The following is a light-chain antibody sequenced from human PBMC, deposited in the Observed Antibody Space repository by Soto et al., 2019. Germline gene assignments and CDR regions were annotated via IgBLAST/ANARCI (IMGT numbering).Light chain of an antibody. J-gene: IGKJ1*01. Sequence: DFQMTQSPSSLSASVGDRVTITCRASQDISDHLAWYQHKPGKVPKLLIYEASTLQSGVTSRFSGGGSGTDLTLTISSLQPEDVATYYCQKYNRTPRTFGQGTKVELK. CDR3: QKYNRTPRT. CDR1: QDISDH. CDR2: EAS. V-gene: IGKV1-27*01.